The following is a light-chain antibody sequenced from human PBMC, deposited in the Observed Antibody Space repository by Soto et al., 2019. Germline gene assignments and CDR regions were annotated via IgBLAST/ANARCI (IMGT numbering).Light chain of an antibody. CDR2: LGS. CDR3: MQTLPIPT. Sequence: DIVMAQSPLSLLVTPGEPASISCRSRRNLMHTNGYNYLDWYLQRPGKSPKLLIYLGSNRASGVPDRLSGSGSGTDFILRIRRVEAEDVGVYYCMQTLPIPTFGQGTKVDIK. J-gene: IGKJ1*01. V-gene: IGKV2-28*01. CDR1: RNLMHTNGYNY.